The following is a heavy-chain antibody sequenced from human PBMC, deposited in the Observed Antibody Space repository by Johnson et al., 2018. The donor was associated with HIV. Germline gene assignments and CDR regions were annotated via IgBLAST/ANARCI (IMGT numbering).Heavy chain of an antibody. CDR1: GFIFSSYD. D-gene: IGHD2-21*02. Sequence: QVQLVESGGGVVQPGRSLRLSCAASGFIFSSYDIHWVRQAPGKGLQWVGIISSAGSIKYYADSVEGRFTISRDNSKNTLYLQMSSLRAEDTAVYSCTKDLVVTAPGAFDIWGQGTMVTVSS. V-gene: IGHV3-30*18. J-gene: IGHJ3*02. CDR3: TKDLVVTAPGAFDI. CDR2: ISSAGSIK.